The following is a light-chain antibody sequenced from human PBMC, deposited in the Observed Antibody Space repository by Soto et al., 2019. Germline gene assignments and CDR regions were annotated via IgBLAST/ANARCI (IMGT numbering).Light chain of an antibody. CDR1: TGPVTSAHY. J-gene: IGLJ3*02. Sequence: QTVVTQEPSLTVSPGGTVTLTCASSTGPVTSAHYPNWFRQKPGQPPRALIYNAANRHSWTPGRFSASLLGDKAALTLSGVQPEDEAEYYCLLYYHDTWVFGGGTKVTVL. CDR3: LLYYHDTWV. CDR2: NAA. V-gene: IGLV7-43*01.